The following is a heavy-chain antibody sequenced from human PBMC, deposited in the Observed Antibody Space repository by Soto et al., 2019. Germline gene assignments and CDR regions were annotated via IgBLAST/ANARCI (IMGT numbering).Heavy chain of an antibody. V-gene: IGHV4-59*01. CDR2: IYYSGST. Sequence: QVQLQESGPGLVKPSETLSLTCTVSGGSISSYYWSWIRQPPGKGLEWIGYIYYSGSTNYNPSLKSRVTISVDTSKNQFSLKLSSVTAADTAVYYCARESVVVPAAMTVPLWYFDLWGRGTLVTVSS. D-gene: IGHD2-2*01. CDR1: GGSISSYY. CDR3: ARESVVVPAAMTVPLWYFDL. J-gene: IGHJ2*01.